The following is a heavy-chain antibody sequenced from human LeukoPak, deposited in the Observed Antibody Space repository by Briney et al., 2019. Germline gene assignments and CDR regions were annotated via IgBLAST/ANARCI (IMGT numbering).Heavy chain of an antibody. CDR1: GFTFSSYE. V-gene: IGHV3-48*03. D-gene: IGHD5-18*01. J-gene: IGHJ4*02. CDR2: ISSSGSTI. Sequence: GGSLRLSCAASGFTFSSYEMNWVRQAPGKGLEWVSYISSSGSTIYYADSVKGRFTIPRDNAKNSLYLQMNSLRAEDTAVYYCARADWDTAMIDYWGQGTLVTVSS. CDR3: ARADWDTAMIDY.